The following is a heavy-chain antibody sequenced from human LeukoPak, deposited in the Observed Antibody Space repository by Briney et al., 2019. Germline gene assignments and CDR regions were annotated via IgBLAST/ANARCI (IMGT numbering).Heavy chain of an antibody. CDR2: IYHDEST. V-gene: IGHV4-38-2*02. Sequence: PSETLSLTCTVSGYSISSDHYWGWVRQPPGKGLEWVGSIYHDESTFYNPSLEYRVTISLDRPKKQFSLRLASVTAADTAIYYCASADTEDYFDYWGQGTLVTVSS. J-gene: IGHJ4*02. D-gene: IGHD3-16*01. CDR3: ASADTEDYFDY. CDR1: GYSISSDHY.